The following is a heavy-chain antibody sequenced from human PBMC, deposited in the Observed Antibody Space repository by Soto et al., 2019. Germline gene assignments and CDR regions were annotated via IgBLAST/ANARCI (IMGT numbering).Heavy chain of an antibody. D-gene: IGHD5-12*01. J-gene: IGHJ4*02. V-gene: IGHV3-48*01. CDR3: ARDRVATSWGGFDY. CDR1: GFTFSSYS. CDR2: ISSSSSTI. Sequence: GGSLRLSCAASGFTFSSYSMNWVRQAPGKGLEWVSYISSSSSTIYYADSVKGRFTISRDNAKNSLYLQMNSLRAEDTAVYYCARDRVATSWGGFDYWGQGTLVTVSS.